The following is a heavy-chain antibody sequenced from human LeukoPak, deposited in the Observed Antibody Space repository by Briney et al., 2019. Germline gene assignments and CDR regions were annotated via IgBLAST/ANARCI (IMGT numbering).Heavy chain of an antibody. CDR3: ARDLAPYGSGSYSLSVNY. CDR1: GFTVSGNY. V-gene: IGHV3-66*03. Sequence: GGSLRLSCAASGFTVSGNYMSWVRQAPGKGLEWVSVIYSSGSTYYADSVKGRFTISRDNSKNTLYLQMNSLRAEDTAVYYCARDLAPYGSGSYSLSVNYWGQGTLVTVSS. CDR2: IYSSGST. D-gene: IGHD3-10*01. J-gene: IGHJ4*02.